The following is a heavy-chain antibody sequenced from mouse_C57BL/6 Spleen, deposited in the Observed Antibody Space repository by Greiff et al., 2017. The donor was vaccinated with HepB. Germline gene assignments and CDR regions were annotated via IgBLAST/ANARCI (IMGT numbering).Heavy chain of an antibody. Sequence: EVKLMESEGGLVQPGSSMKLSCTASGFTFSDYYMAWVRQVPEKGLEWVANINYDGSSTYYLDSLKSRFIISRDNAKNILYLQMSSLKSEDTATYYCARDRGWEYFDYWGQGTTLTVSS. D-gene: IGHD3-3*01. CDR1: GFTFSDYY. J-gene: IGHJ2*01. CDR3: ARDRGWEYFDY. CDR2: INYDGSST. V-gene: IGHV5-16*01.